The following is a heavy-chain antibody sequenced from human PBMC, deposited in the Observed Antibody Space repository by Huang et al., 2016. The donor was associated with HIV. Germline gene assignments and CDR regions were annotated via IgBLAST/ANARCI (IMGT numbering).Heavy chain of an antibody. CDR3: ARDEDVWGSPPLDH. Sequence: QVQLVQSGAEVKKPGASVKVSCKASGYTFTGYYLNWVRQAPGQGLEWMGWIDPKSGGTNFAQKFQGRVSMTRDTSINTAYMELSTLRSDDTAIYYRARDEDVWGSPPLDHWGQGTLVTVSS. CDR1: GYTFTGYY. V-gene: IGHV1-2*02. J-gene: IGHJ4*02. D-gene: IGHD3-16*01. CDR2: IDPKSGGT.